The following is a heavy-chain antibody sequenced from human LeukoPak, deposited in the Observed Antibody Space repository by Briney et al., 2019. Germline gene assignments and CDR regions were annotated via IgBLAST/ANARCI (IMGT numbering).Heavy chain of an antibody. Sequence: PGGSLRLFCAASGFTVSRNYMNWVRQARGRGLEGVSFIYSGSSTNYADSVKGRFTISRDNSKNTLYLQMNSLRAEDTAVYYCARGPRPGSSGYPNLDYWGQGTLVTVSS. V-gene: IGHV3-53*01. CDR1: GFTVSRNY. CDR2: IYSGSST. J-gene: IGHJ4*02. CDR3: ARGPRPGSSGYPNLDY. D-gene: IGHD3-22*01.